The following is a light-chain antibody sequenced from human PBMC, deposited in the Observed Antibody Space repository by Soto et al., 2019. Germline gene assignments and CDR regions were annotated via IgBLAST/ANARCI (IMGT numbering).Light chain of an antibody. CDR2: DAS. V-gene: IGKV3-11*01. CDR3: QQRSNWPLT. J-gene: IGKJ4*01. Sequence: ETVLTQSPATLSLSPGERATLSCRASQRVSSYLAWYQQKPGQAPRLLISDASNRATGIPARFSGSGSGTDFTLTISSLEPEDFAVYYCQQRSNWPLTFGGGTKVEIK. CDR1: QRVSSY.